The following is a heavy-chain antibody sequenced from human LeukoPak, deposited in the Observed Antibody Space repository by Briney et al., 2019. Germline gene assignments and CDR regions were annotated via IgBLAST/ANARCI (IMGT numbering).Heavy chain of an antibody. CDR2: ISGSGGNT. V-gene: IGHV3-23*01. Sequence: GGSLRLSCAASGFTFSSYAMNWVRQVPGKGLEWVSSISGSGGNTYYADSGKSRFTISRDNSKNTLYLQMNSLRADNTAVYYCVKPAKTDYADYWGQGTLVTVSS. D-gene: IGHD1-14*01. CDR1: GFTFSSYA. CDR3: VKPAKTDYADY. J-gene: IGHJ4*02.